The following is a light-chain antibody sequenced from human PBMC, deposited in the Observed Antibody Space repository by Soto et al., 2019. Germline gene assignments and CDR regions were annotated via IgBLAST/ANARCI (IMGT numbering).Light chain of an antibody. CDR3: QQYSSFSRT. V-gene: IGKV3D-15*01. CDR2: GAS. CDR1: QSVRSN. Sequence: IVMTQSPGTLSGSPGERATLSCMASQSVRSNLAWYQQKPGQPPRLLIYGASRRATGIPDRFSGSGSGTEFSLTICSLQPDDFATFYCQQYSSFSRTFGQGTKVDIK. J-gene: IGKJ1*01.